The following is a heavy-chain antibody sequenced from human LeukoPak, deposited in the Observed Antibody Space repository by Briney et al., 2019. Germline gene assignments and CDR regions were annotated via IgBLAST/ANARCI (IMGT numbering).Heavy chain of an antibody. V-gene: IGHV1-46*01. CDR2: INPSGGST. CDR1: GYTFTSYY. D-gene: IGHD1-26*01. CDR3: ASSPLSGSYNDDAFDI. Sequence: ASVTVSCKASGYTFTSYYMHWVRQAPGQGLEWMGIINPSGGSTSYAQKFQGRVTMTRDTSTSTVYMELSSLRSEDTAVYYCASSPLSGSYNDDAFDIWGQGTMVTVSS. J-gene: IGHJ3*02.